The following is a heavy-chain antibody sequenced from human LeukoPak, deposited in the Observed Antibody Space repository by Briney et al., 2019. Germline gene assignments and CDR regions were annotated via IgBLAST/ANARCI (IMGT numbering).Heavy chain of an antibody. Sequence: GGSLRLSCAASGFTVSSNYMSWVRQAPGKGLEWVSVIYSGGSTYYADSVKGRFTISRHNSKNTLYLQMNSLRAEDTAVYYCARDLRYSSSYLGGAWGQGTLVTVSS. J-gene: IGHJ5*02. D-gene: IGHD6-6*01. CDR2: IYSGGST. CDR3: ARDLRYSSSYLGGA. V-gene: IGHV3-53*04. CDR1: GFTVSSNY.